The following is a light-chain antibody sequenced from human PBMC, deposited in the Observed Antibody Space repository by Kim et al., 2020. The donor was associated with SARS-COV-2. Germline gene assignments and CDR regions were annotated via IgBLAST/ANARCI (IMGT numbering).Light chain of an antibody. CDR2: KAS. J-gene: IGKJ1*01. Sequence: SASVGDRVTITCRASQSISDWLAWYQQKPGKAPKLLIYKASSLESGVPSRFSGSGSGTEFTLTISSLQPDDFATYHCHQYSTLWTFGQGTKVDIK. CDR3: HQYSTLWT. CDR1: QSISDW. V-gene: IGKV1-5*03.